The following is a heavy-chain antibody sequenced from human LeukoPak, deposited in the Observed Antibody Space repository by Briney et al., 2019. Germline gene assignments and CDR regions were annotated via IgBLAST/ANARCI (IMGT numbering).Heavy chain of an antibody. CDR1: GGSISSGGYY. V-gene: IGHV4-30-2*01. J-gene: IGHJ5*02. CDR2: IYHSGST. Sequence: SETLSLTCTVSGGSISSGGYYWSWIRQPPGKGLEWIGYIYHSGSTYYNPSLKSRVTISVDRSKNQFSLKLSSVTAADTAVYYCARDEAGTSNWFDPWGQGTLVTVSS. CDR3: ARDEAGTSNWFDP.